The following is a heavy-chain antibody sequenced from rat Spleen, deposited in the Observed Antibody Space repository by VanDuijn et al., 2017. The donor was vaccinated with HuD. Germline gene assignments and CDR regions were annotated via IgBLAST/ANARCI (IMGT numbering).Heavy chain of an antibody. CDR2: ITNTGGST. V-gene: IGHV5-31*01. J-gene: IGHJ2*01. CDR1: GFTFNNHW. D-gene: IGHD1-5*01. CDR3: TRRGYRYNYFDY. Sequence: EVQLVETGGGLVQPGRSLKLSCVASGFTFNNHWMSWIRQAPGKGLEWVASITNTGGSTYYPDSVKGRFTISRDNAKSTLYLQMNSLRSEDTATYYCTRRGYRYNYFDYWGQGVMVTVSS.